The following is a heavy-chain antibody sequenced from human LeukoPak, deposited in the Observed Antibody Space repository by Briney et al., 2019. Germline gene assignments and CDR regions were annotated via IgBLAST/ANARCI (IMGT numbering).Heavy chain of an antibody. D-gene: IGHD2-8*01. CDR1: GFTFSSYA. J-gene: IGHJ5*02. Sequence: GGSLRLSCAASGFTFSSYAMHWVRQAPGKGLEWVAVISYDGSNKYYADSVKGRFTISRDNSKNTLYLQMNSLRAEDTAVYYCARELVYATGAWFDPWAREPWSPSPQ. CDR3: ARELVYATGAWFDP. CDR2: ISYDGSNK. V-gene: IGHV3-30*04.